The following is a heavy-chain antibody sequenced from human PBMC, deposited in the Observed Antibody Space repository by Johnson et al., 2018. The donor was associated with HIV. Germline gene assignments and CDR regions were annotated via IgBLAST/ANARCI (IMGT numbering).Heavy chain of an antibody. V-gene: IGHV3-74*02. Sequence: VQLVESGGGLVQPGGSLRLSCAASGFTFSTYWMNWVRQAPGKGLVWVSRLNSDGSRTDYADSAKGRFTISRDNARNTLYRQMNSLRAEDRAVYYCTRSRHSLDAFEVWGQGTIVTVTS. CDR2: LNSDGSRT. CDR3: TRSRHSLDAFEV. CDR1: GFTFSTYW. D-gene: IGHD2-21*01. J-gene: IGHJ3*01.